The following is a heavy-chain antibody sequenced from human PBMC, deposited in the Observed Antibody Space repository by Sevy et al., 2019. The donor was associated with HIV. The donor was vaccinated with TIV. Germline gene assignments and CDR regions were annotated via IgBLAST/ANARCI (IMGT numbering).Heavy chain of an antibody. J-gene: IGHJ6*02. CDR1: GFSCRSYW. CDR3: AREGSYGDYMLSYYYGMDV. V-gene: IGHV3-7*01. Sequence: GGSLRLSCAASGFSCRSYWMTWVRQAPGKGLEWVASIYQDGSEKYYMDSVKGGFTVSRDNAKNSLFLQMNSLRVEDTAVYYCAREGSYGDYMLSYYYGMDVWGQGTTVTVSS. D-gene: IGHD4-17*01. CDR2: IYQDGSEK.